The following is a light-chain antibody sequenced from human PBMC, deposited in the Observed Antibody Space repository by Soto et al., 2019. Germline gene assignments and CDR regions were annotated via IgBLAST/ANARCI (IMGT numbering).Light chain of an antibody. CDR1: QSFSRSF. CDR2: GAS. V-gene: IGKV3-20*01. CDR3: QQYATSPIT. J-gene: IGKJ5*01. Sequence: EIVLTQSPGTLSLSPGERATLSCRASQSFSRSFLAWYQQKPGQAPRLLLYGASSRATGIPARFSGSGSGTDFTLSIASLEPEDFAVYFCQQYATSPITFGQGTRLEIK.